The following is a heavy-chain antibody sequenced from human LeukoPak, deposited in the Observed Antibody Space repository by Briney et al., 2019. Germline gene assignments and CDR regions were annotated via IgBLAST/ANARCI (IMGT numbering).Heavy chain of an antibody. V-gene: IGHV5-51*01. CDR2: IYPGDSDT. Sequence: GESLKIYCKGSGYSFTTYWIGWVRQMPGKGLEWMGIIYPGDSDTRYSPSFQGQVTISADKSISTAYLQWSSLNASDTAMYYCARTYCGGDCYYSYFDYWGQGTLVTVSS. J-gene: IGHJ4*02. CDR3: ARTYCGGDCYYSYFDY. CDR1: GYSFTTYW. D-gene: IGHD2-21*02.